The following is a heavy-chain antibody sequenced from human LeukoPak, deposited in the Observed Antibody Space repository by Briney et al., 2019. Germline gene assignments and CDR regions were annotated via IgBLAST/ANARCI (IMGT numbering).Heavy chain of an antibody. V-gene: IGHV3-7*03. CDR3: ARDRNGKDY. CDR2: IHPDGSEK. Sequence: GGSLRLSCAVSGFTFSDYWMSWVRQAPGKGLEWVANIHPDGSEKHCVDSVKGRFTISRDNAKNSLHLQMNSLTAEDTAVYYCARDRNGKDYWGQGTQVFVSS. J-gene: IGHJ4*02. D-gene: IGHD1-1*01. CDR1: GFTFSDYW.